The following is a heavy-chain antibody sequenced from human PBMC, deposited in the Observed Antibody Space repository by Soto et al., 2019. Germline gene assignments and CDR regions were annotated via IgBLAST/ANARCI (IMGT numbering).Heavy chain of an antibody. CDR1: VFTFSSYS. Sequence: GGSLRLSCAASVFTFSSYSMSLVRQAPGKGLECVSAISVSGGSTYYADSVKGRFTISRDNSKNKLYLQMNSLRAEDTAVYDCEKDRRSSSNFEYWGQGTIVTLSS. J-gene: IGHJ4*02. CDR2: ISVSGGST. CDR3: EKDRRSSSNFEY. D-gene: IGHD6-6*01. V-gene: IGHV3-23*01.